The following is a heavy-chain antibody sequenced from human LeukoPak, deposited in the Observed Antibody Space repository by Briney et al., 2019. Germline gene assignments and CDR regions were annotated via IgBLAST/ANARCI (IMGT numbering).Heavy chain of an antibody. CDR3: ARVRDYGDYVDYFDY. Sequence: HPGRSLRLSCAASGFTFDDYAMHWVRQAPGKGLEWVSGISWNSGSIGYADSVKGRFTISRDNAKNSLYLQMNSLRAEDTAVYYCARVRDYGDYVDYFDYWGQGTLVTVSS. V-gene: IGHV3-9*01. CDR2: ISWNSGSI. D-gene: IGHD4-17*01. J-gene: IGHJ4*02. CDR1: GFTFDDYA.